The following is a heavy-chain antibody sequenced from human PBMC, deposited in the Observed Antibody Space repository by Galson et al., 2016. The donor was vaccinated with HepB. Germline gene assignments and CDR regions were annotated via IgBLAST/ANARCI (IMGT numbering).Heavy chain of an antibody. Sequence: SVKVSCKASGGTFSNYGFNWVRLAPGQGLEWMGGIIPIFGPANYAQKFQGRITIIADESTTTAYMELSSLRSEDTAVYYCATDILTGYHAFHIWGQGTMVTVSS. CDR2: IIPIFGPA. V-gene: IGHV1-69*13. CDR1: GGTFSNYG. CDR3: ATDILTGYHAFHI. J-gene: IGHJ3*02. D-gene: IGHD3-9*01.